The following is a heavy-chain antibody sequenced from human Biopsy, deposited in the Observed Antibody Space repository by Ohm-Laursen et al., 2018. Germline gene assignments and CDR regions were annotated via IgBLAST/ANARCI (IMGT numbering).Heavy chain of an antibody. CDR2: IFNIANT. J-gene: IGHJ5*02. V-gene: IGHV4-31*01. Sequence: TLSLTCTVSGGSISSGGSYWSWIRQRPGKGLEWIGYIFNIANTYYNPSLKNLITISGDTSKNQFSLKLKSVTAADTAVYYCARGDYFDSNGYFWFDPWGQGTLVTVSS. CDR3: ARGDYFDSNGYFWFDP. CDR1: GGSISSGGSY. D-gene: IGHD3-22*01.